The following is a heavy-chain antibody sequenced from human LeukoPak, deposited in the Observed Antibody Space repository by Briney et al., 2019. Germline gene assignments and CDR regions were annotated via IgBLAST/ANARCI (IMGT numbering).Heavy chain of an antibody. J-gene: IGHJ4*01. Sequence: QPGGSLRLSCAASGFTFSSYAMSWVRQAPGRGLEWVSAISGSGGSTYYADSVKGRFTISRDNTKNSLSLQVNSLRVEDTAVYYCARDGTAAGLYFDLWGQGTLVTVSS. D-gene: IGHD6-13*01. CDR2: ISGSGGST. CDR3: ARDGTAAGLYFDL. V-gene: IGHV3-23*01. CDR1: GFTFSSYA.